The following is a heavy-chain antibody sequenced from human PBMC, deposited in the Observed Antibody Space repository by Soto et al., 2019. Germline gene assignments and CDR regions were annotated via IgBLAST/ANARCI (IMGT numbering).Heavy chain of an antibody. J-gene: IGHJ4*02. Sequence: TERTLRCSCAASGFTLSSYAMSWVRQAPGKGLEWVSAISGSGGSTYYADSVKGRFTISRDNSKNTLYLQMNSLRAEDPAVYYCSKDPDRSGIYLYYFDYWSQGTLVAVSS. D-gene: IGHD3-10*01. CDR1: GFTLSSYA. V-gene: IGHV3-23*01. CDR3: SKDPDRSGIYLYYFDY. CDR2: ISGSGGST.